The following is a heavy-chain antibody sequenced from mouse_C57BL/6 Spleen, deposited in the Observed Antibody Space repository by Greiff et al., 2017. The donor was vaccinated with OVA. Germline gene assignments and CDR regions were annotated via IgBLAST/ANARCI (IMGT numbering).Heavy chain of an antibody. V-gene: IGHV1-9*01. J-gene: IGHJ4*01. CDR1: GYTFTGYW. CDR2: ILPGSGST. CDR3: ARSHYYGSSYDYAMDY. Sequence: VQLQQSGAELMKPGASVKLSCKATGYTFTGYWIEWVKQRPGHGLEWIGEILPGSGSTNYNEKFKGKATFTTDTSSNTAYMQLSSLTTEDSAIYYCARSHYYGSSYDYAMDYWGQGTSVTVSS. D-gene: IGHD1-1*01.